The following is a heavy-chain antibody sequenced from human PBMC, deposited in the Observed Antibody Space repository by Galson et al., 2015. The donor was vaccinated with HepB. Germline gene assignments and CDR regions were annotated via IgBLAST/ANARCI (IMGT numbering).Heavy chain of an antibody. J-gene: IGHJ5*02. CDR3: ARNANVQFGEDWFDP. V-gene: IGHV4-31*03. Sequence: TLSLTCTVSGYSISSGGYYWSWIRQHPGKGLEWIGYTYYSGSTYYNPSLKSRVTISVDTSKNQFSLKLSSVTAADTAIYYCARNANVQFGEDWFDPWGQGTLVTVSS. CDR2: TYYSGST. D-gene: IGHD3-10*01. CDR1: GYSISSGGYY.